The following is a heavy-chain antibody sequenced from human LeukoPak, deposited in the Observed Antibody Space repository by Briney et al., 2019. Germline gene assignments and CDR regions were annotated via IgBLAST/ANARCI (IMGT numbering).Heavy chain of an antibody. CDR2: IYSGGST. D-gene: IGHD7-27*01. Sequence: EPGGSLRLSCAASGFTVSNNYMSWVRQAPGKGLEWVSVIYSGGSTYYADSVKGRFTISRDNSKNTLYLQMNSLRAEDTAVYYCARDVTGDGFDYWGQGTLVTVSS. J-gene: IGHJ4*02. V-gene: IGHV3-66*01. CDR3: ARDVTGDGFDY. CDR1: GFTVSNNY.